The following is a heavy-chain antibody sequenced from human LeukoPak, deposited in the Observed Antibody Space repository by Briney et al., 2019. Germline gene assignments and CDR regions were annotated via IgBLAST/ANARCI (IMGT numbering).Heavy chain of an antibody. D-gene: IGHD6-13*01. CDR3: ARDRHGYFDY. CDR2: ISHNGETK. J-gene: IGHJ4*02. Sequence: GGSLRLSCAASGFTFSDHYMIWLRHAPGKGLEAISYISHNGETKYYADSVKGRLSISRDNAKRSLYLQMNSLRVEDTAVYYCARDRHGYFDYWGQGTLVTVSS. V-gene: IGHV3-11*01. CDR1: GFTFSDHY.